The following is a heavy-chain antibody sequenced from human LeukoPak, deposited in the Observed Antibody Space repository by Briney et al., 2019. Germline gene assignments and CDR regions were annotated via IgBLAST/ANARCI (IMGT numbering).Heavy chain of an antibody. CDR2: VSGSGGTT. J-gene: IGHJ3*02. CDR3: AKVSTYGDDYHDAFDI. D-gene: IGHD4-17*01. CDR1: GFTFRNYA. V-gene: IGHV3-23*01. Sequence: GGSLRLSCAASGFTFRNYAMSWVRQAPGKGLEWVSAVSGSGGTTYYADSVRGRFTISRDNSKNTLYLQMNSLRAEDTAVYYCAKVSTYGDDYHDAFDIWGQGTMVTVS.